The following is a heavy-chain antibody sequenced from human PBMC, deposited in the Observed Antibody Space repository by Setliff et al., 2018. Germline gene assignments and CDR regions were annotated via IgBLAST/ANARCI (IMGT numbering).Heavy chain of an antibody. V-gene: IGHV1-18*01. Sequence: ASVKVSCKASGYTFNSYGITWVRQAPGQGLEWMGWISCYDGNTRYARKIQGRATMTTDTSTTTAYMELRSLTSDDTAVYYCAREGRRYYDSSGYYYDPYYYYYMDVWGKGTTVTVSS. CDR2: ISCYDGNT. CDR1: GYTFNSYG. J-gene: IGHJ6*03. D-gene: IGHD3-22*01. CDR3: AREGRRYYDSSGYYYDPYYYYYMDV.